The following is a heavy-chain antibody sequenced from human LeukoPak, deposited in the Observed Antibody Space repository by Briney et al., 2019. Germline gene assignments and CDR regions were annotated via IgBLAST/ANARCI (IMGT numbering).Heavy chain of an antibody. CDR1: GGSISSGSYY. CDR2: IYTSGST. CDR3: ARELPDDDYDFWSGSQYYFDY. V-gene: IGHV4-61*02. D-gene: IGHD3-3*01. J-gene: IGHJ4*02. Sequence: PSETLSLTCTVSGGSISSGSYYWSWIRQPAGKGLEWIGRIYTSGSTNYNPSLKSRVTISVDTSKNQFSLKLSSVTAADTAVYYCARELPDDDYDFWSGSQYYFDYWGQGTLVTVSS.